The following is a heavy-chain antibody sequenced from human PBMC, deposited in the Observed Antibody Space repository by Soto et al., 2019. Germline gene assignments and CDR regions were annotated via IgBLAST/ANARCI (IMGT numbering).Heavy chain of an antibody. J-gene: IGHJ6*02. CDR3: ASDLVGASDSYGLGV. D-gene: IGHD1-26*01. Sequence: SLRLSCAASGFTFSNYGMHWLRQAPGKGLEWVAIIWHDGNNKYYADSVRGRFIISRDNSKNRLYLQMNSLRAEDTAVYYCASDLVGASDSYGLGVWGQGTPVTVSS. V-gene: IGHV3-33*01. CDR1: GFTFSNYG. CDR2: IWHDGNNK.